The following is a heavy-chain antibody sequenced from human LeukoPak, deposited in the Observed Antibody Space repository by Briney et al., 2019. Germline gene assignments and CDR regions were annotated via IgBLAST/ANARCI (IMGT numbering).Heavy chain of an antibody. CDR3: ARRPYDSSGYAYFDY. CDR2: INHSGST. J-gene: IGHJ4*02. Sequence: SETLSLTCAVYGGSFSGYYWSWIRQPPGKGLEWIGEINHSGSTNYNPSLKSRVTISVDTSKNQFSLKLSSVTAADTAVYYCARRPYDSSGYAYFDYWGQGTLVTVSS. CDR1: GGSFSGYY. V-gene: IGHV4-34*01. D-gene: IGHD3-22*01.